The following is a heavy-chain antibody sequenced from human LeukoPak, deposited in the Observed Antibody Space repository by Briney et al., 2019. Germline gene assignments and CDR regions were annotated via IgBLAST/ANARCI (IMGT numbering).Heavy chain of an antibody. J-gene: IGHJ6*03. Sequence: GGSLRLSCAASGFTFSSYSMNWVRQAPGKGLEWVSSISSSSSYIYYADSVKGRFTISRDNAKNSLYLQMNSLRAGDTAVYYCARVGSSSSRYYYYMDVWGKGTTVTISS. CDR1: GFTFSSYS. CDR3: ARVGSSSSRYYYYMDV. CDR2: ISSSSSYI. V-gene: IGHV3-21*01. D-gene: IGHD6-6*01.